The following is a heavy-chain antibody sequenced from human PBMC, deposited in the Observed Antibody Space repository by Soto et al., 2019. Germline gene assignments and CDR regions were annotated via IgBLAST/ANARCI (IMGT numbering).Heavy chain of an antibody. J-gene: IGHJ4*01. D-gene: IGHD3-16*02. CDR3: TPLSSFGGVIFIPI. CDR2: IKSIVAGGTT. CDR1: GFGFSGTW. V-gene: IGHV3-15*07. Sequence: QVVESGGGLVKPGGSLRLSCAGSGFGFSGTWMNWVRRAPGKGLEWVGLIKSIVAGGTTDSAAPVKGRFTLSRDDSRNTVYLQMDSLEPEDTAVYFCTPLSSFGGVIFIPIWGQGTLVTVSS.